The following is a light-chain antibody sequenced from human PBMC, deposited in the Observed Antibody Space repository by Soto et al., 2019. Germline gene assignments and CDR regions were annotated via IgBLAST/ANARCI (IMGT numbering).Light chain of an antibody. Sequence: QSVLTQAASVSGSPGQSITISCTGTSSDVGGYNYVSWYQQYPGKAPKLMIYDVSNRPSGVSNRSSGSKSGNTASLTISGLQAEDEADYSCSSYTSSSTYVFGTGTKVTVL. CDR2: DVS. J-gene: IGLJ1*01. CDR3: SSYTSSSTYV. CDR1: SSDVGGYNY. V-gene: IGLV2-14*01.